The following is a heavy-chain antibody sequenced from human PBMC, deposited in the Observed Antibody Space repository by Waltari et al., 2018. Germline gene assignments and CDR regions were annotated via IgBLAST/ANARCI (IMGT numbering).Heavy chain of an antibody. D-gene: IGHD6-6*01. V-gene: IGHV4-39*07. CDR1: GGSISSSSYY. Sequence: QLQLQESGPGLVKPSETLSLTCTVSGGSISSSSYYWGWIRQPPGKGLEWIGSIYYSGSTYSNPSLKSRVTISVDTSKNQFSRKLSSVTAADTAVYYCARDTLGGGYSSSSPFDYWGQGTLVTVSS. CDR3: ARDTLGGGYSSSSPFDY. CDR2: IYYSGST. J-gene: IGHJ4*02.